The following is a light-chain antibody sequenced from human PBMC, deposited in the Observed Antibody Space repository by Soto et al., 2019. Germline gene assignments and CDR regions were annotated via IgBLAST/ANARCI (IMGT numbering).Light chain of an antibody. CDR3: ASYTTSSTYV. CDR1: SSDVGGFNY. J-gene: IGLJ1*01. CDR2: DVG. Sequence: QSVLTQPASVSGSPGRSIAISCTGTSSDVGGFNYVSWYQQHPGKAPKFMIYDVGSRPSGVSDRFSGSKSGNTASLTISGLQAEDEADYYCASYTTSSTYVFGTGTKVTV. V-gene: IGLV2-14*03.